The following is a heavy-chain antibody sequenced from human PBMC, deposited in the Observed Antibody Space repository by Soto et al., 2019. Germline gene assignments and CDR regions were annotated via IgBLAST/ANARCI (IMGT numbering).Heavy chain of an antibody. Sequence: QVQLVESGGGVVQPGRSLRLSCAASGFTFSSYGMHWVRQAPGKGLEWVAVIWYDGSNKYYADSVKGRFTISRDNSKKTLYLQMNSLRAEDTAVYYCARGWDIVVVVAAHDAFDIWGQGTMVTVSS. J-gene: IGHJ3*02. CDR3: ARGWDIVVVVAAHDAFDI. CDR2: IWYDGSNK. V-gene: IGHV3-33*01. D-gene: IGHD2-15*01. CDR1: GFTFSSYG.